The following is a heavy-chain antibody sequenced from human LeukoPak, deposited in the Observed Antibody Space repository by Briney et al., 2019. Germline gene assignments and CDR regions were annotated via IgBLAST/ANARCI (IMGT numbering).Heavy chain of an antibody. CDR3: AKESGSYYRADFDY. D-gene: IGHD1-26*01. Sequence: HXVRHAPXXXLEXXSCISSNSGTIGYAVSVKLRFTISRDNPKNSLYLQMNSLRAEDTALYYCAKESGSYYRADFDYWGQGTLVTVSS. V-gene: IGHV3-9*01. CDR2: ISSNSGTI. J-gene: IGHJ4*02.